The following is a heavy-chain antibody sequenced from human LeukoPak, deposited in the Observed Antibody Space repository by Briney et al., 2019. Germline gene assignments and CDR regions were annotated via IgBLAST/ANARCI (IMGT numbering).Heavy chain of an antibody. CDR1: GFTFSSYA. CDR3: AKTERRWLQFYYFDY. J-gene: IGHJ4*02. D-gene: IGHD5-24*01. Sequence: AGGSLRLSCAASGFTFSSYAMSWVRRAPGKGLEWVSAISGSGGSTYYADSVKGRFTISRDNSKNTLYLQMNSLRAEDTAVYYCAKTERRWLQFYYFDYWGQGTLVTVSS. V-gene: IGHV3-23*01. CDR2: ISGSGGST.